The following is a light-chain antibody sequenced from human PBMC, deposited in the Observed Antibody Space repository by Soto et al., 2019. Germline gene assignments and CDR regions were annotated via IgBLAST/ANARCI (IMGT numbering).Light chain of an antibody. CDR2: LVY. CDR1: QSLLHSNGYNY. V-gene: IGKV2-28*01. J-gene: IGKJ5*01. Sequence: DIVMTQSPLSLSVTPGEPASISCSSSQSLLHSNGYNYLDWYLQKPGQSPQLLIYLVYNRASGVTARFSGSGSGTDFTLTISRVEAEDVGVYYCMQALQSPITFGQGTRLEIK. CDR3: MQALQSPIT.